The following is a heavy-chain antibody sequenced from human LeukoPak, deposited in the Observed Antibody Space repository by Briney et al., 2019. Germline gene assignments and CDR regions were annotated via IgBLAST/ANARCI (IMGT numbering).Heavy chain of an antibody. CDR3: ARGEYYDSSGYYFLISNWFDP. CDR2: ISSSSSYI. D-gene: IGHD3-22*01. CDR1: GFTFSSYS. V-gene: IGHV3-21*01. J-gene: IGHJ5*02. Sequence: NPGGPLRLSCAASGFTFSSYSMNWVRQAPGKGLEWVSSISSSSSYIYYADSVKGRFTISRDNAKNSLYLQMNSLRAEDTAVYYCARGEYYDSSGYYFLISNWFDPWGQGTLVTVSS.